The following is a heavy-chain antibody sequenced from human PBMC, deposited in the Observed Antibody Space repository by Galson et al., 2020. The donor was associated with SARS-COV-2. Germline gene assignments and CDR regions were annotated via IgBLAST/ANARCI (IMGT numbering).Heavy chain of an antibody. D-gene: IGHD5-18*01. J-gene: IGHJ4*02. CDR3: ARDPGYSYGDELDY. V-gene: IGHV3-21*01. CDR1: GFTFSSYS. Sequence: GESLKISCAASGFTFSSYSMHWVRQAPGTGLEWVSSISSSSSYIYYADSVKGRFTISRDNAKNSLCLQMNSLRAEDTAVYYCARDPGYSYGDELDYWGQGTLVTVSS. CDR2: ISSSSSYI.